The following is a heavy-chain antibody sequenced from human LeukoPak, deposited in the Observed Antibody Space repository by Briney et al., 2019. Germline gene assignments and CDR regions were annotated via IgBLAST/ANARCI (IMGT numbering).Heavy chain of an antibody. CDR3: ARDLSRDFDSGRFDY. D-gene: IGHD3-22*01. V-gene: IGHV3-9*01. CDR2: ISWNSGSI. J-gene: IGHJ4*02. CDR1: GFTFDDYA. Sequence: PGRSLRLSCAASGFTFDDYAMYWVRQAPGKGLEWVSGISWNSGSIGYADSVKGRFTISRDNAKNSLYLQMNSLRTEDTAFYYCARDLSRDFDSGRFDYWGQGTLVTVSS.